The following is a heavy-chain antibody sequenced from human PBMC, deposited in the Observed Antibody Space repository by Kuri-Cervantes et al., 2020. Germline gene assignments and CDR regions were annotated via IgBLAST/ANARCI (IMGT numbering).Heavy chain of an antibody. CDR2: ISGSGGST. CDR1: GFTFSSYA. Sequence: GGSLRLSCAASGFTFSSYAMSWVRQAPGKGLEWVSAISGSGGSTYYADSVKGRFTISRDNSKNTLYLQMNSLRAEDTAVYYCARAQRGSWYVNWWFDPWGQGTLVTVSS. J-gene: IGHJ5*02. D-gene: IGHD6-13*01. CDR3: ARAQRGSWYVNWWFDP. V-gene: IGHV3-23*01.